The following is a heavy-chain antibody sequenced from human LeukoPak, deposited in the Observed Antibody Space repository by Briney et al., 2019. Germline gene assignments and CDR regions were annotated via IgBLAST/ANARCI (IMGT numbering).Heavy chain of an antibody. J-gene: IGHJ4*02. CDR3: AREDYDSSGYYELYYFDY. CDR1: GGSFSGYY. Sequence: SETLSLTCAVYGGSFSGYYWSWIRQPPGKGLEWIGEINHSGSTNYNPSLKSRVTISVDTSKNQFSLKLSSVTAADTAVYYCAREDYDSSGYYELYYFDYWGQGTLVTVSS. CDR2: INHSGST. D-gene: IGHD3-22*01. V-gene: IGHV4-34*01.